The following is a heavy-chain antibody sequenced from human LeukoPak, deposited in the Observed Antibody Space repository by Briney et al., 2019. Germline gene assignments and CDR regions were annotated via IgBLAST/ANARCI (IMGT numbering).Heavy chain of an antibody. Sequence: GASVKVSCKASGGTFSSYAISWVRQAPGQGLEWMGRIIPILGIANYAQKFQGRVTITADKSTSTAYMELSSLRSEDTAVYYCAVLWSGYSQTFDYWGQGTLVTVSS. CDR3: AVLWSGYSQTFDY. CDR1: GGTFSSYA. V-gene: IGHV1-69*04. D-gene: IGHD3-3*01. CDR2: IIPILGIA. J-gene: IGHJ4*02.